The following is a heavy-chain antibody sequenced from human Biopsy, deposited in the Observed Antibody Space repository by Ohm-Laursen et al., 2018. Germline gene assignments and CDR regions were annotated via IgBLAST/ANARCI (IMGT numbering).Heavy chain of an antibody. CDR2: INPSGGST. CDR1: GYTFTGQY. V-gene: IGHV1-46*01. D-gene: IGHD1-1*01. CDR3: AADINVWNVNY. Sequence: VATVKISCKASGYTFTGQYLHWVRQAPGQGLEWMGIINPSGGSTSNTQKFQGRVTMTRDTSTSTVYMELSSLRSEDTAVYYCAADINVWNVNYWGQGTQVTVSS. J-gene: IGHJ4*02.